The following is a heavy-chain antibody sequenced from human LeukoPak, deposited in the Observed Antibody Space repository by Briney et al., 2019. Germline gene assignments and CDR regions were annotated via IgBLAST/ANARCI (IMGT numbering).Heavy chain of an antibody. CDR1: GFTFSSYA. CDR3: ARDPSSTYYFDY. J-gene: IGHJ4*02. CDR2: ISYDGSNK. D-gene: IGHD5/OR15-5a*01. Sequence: AGGSLRLSCAASGFTFSSYAMHWVRQAPGKELEWVAVISYDGSNKYYADSVKGRFTISRDNSKNTLYLQMNSLRAEDTAVYYCARDPSSTYYFDYWGQGTLVTVSS. V-gene: IGHV3-30*01.